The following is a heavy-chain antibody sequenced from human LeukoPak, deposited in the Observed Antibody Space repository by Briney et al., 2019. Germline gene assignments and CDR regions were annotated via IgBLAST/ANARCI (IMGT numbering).Heavy chain of an antibody. V-gene: IGHV3-23*01. CDR3: AKDLNGYSSSSGVFDY. CDR1: GFTFSSYA. CDR2: ISDGST. D-gene: IGHD6-6*01. Sequence: PGGSLRLSCAASGFTFSSYAMSWVRQAPGKGLEWVSAISDGSTYYADSVKGRFTISRDNSKNTLYLQMNSLRAEDTAVYYSAKDLNGYSSSSGVFDYWGQGTLVTVSS. J-gene: IGHJ4*02.